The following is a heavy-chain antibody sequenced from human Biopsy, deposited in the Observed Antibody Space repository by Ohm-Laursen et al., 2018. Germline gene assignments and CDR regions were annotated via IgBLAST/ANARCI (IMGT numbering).Heavy chain of an antibody. Sequence: GTLSLTCTVSGDSIARYYWTWIRQPPGKGLEWIGYIYYSGSTNYNPSLKSRVTISVDTSRNQFSLKLSSVTAADTAVYYCAGRPWPNAFDIWGQGTMVTVSS. CDR2: IYYSGST. CDR1: GDSIARYY. D-gene: IGHD5-12*01. J-gene: IGHJ3*02. CDR3: AGRPWPNAFDI. V-gene: IGHV4-59*01.